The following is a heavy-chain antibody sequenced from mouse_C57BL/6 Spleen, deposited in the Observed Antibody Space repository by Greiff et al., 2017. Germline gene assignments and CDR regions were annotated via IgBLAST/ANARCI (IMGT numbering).Heavy chain of an antibody. CDR3: TRPFYYGAWFAY. D-gene: IGHD1-1*01. J-gene: IGHJ3*01. V-gene: IGHV1-15*01. CDR1: GYTFTDYE. CDR2: IDPETGGT. Sequence: VQLQQSGAELVRPGASVTLSCKASGYTFTDYEMHWVKQTPVHGLEWIGAIDPETGGTAYNQKFKGKAILTADKSSSTAYMELRSLTSEDSAVYYCTRPFYYGAWFAYWGQGTLVTVSA.